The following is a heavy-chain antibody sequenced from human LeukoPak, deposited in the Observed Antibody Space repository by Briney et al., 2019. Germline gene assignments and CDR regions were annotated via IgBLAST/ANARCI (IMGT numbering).Heavy chain of an antibody. D-gene: IGHD1-14*01. J-gene: IGHJ1*01. CDR2: ISGSGGST. CDR1: GFTFSSYG. CDR3: AKANNWNHAEYFQH. Sequence: GGSLRLSCAASGFTFSSYGMSWVRQAPGKGLEWVSAISGSGGSTYYADSVKGRFTISRDNSKNTLYLQMNSLRAEDTAVYYCAKANNWNHAEYFQHWGQGTLVTVSS. V-gene: IGHV3-23*01.